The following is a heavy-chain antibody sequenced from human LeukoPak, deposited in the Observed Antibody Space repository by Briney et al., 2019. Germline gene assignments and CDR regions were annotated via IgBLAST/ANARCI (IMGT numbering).Heavy chain of an antibody. D-gene: IGHD3-3*01. V-gene: IGHV3-30*02. Sequence: GGSLRLSCAASGFAFSSYGMHWVRQAPGKGLEWVAFIRYDGSNYYYADSVKGRFTISRDNSKNTLYLQMNSLRAEDTAVYYCARSGYSPYDAFDIWVQGTMVTVSS. CDR1: GFAFSSYG. J-gene: IGHJ3*02. CDR3: ARSGYSPYDAFDI. CDR2: IRYDGSNY.